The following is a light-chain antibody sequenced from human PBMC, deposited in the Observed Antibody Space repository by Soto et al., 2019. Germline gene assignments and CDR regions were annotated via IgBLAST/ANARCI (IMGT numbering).Light chain of an antibody. CDR3: QQFSSYPLT. Sequence: DIQMTQSPPTLSASVGDRVTITCRASQPISSWLAWYHQKPGKAPKLLIYDASSRATGIPDRFSGGGSGTDFTLTISRLEPEDFAVYYCQQFSSYPLTFGGGTKVDIK. CDR2: DAS. J-gene: IGKJ4*01. V-gene: IGKV1-5*01. CDR1: QPISSW.